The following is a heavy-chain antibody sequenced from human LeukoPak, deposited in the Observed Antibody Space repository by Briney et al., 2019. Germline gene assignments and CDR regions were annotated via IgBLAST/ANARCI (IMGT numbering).Heavy chain of an antibody. V-gene: IGHV4-39*01. CDR3: ARRIDSSGFYFDY. Sequence: PSETLSLTCTVSGDSISSSTYYWGWIRQPPGKGLEWIGSIYYSGSTYYKSSLKSRVTISVDTSKNQFSLKLSSVTAADTAVYYCARRIDSSGFYFDYWGQGTLVTVSS. D-gene: IGHD3-22*01. CDR1: GDSISSSTYY. CDR2: IYYSGST. J-gene: IGHJ4*02.